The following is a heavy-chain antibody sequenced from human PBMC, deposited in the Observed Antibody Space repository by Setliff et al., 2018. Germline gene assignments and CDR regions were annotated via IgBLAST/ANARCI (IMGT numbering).Heavy chain of an antibody. CDR2: ITSRSSYI. V-gene: IGHV3-21*06. J-gene: IGHJ2*01. CDR3: ARASVRYWYFDL. CDR1: GFTFSNYS. Sequence: PGGSLRLSCAASGFTFSNYSMNWVRQAPGKGLEWVSSITSRSSYIYYADSVKGRFTASRDNAKNSLYLQMNSLRAEDTAVYYCARASVRYWYFDLWGRGTLVTVSS.